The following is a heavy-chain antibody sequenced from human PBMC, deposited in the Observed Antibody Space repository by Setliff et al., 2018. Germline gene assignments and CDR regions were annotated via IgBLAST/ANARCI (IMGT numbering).Heavy chain of an antibody. D-gene: IGHD6-13*01. CDR3: AKDVVGYSSTWPKRDYFDY. CDR2: ISDTAIGI. Sequence: PSETLSLTCAVYGDSFSDYYWSWVRQPPGKGLEWVSSISDTAIGIYYAGSVRGRFTISRENSKKTLFLQMNSLRVEDTAIYYCAKDVVGYSSTWPKRDYFDYWGQGTLVTVSS. V-gene: IGHV3-23*01. J-gene: IGHJ4*02. CDR1: GDSFSDYY.